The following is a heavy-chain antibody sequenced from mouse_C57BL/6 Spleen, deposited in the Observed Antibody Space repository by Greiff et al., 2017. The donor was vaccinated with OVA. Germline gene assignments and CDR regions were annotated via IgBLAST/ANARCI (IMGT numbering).Heavy chain of an antibody. CDR2: INPYNGGT. Sequence: VQLQQSGPVLVKPGASVKMSCKASGYTFTDYYMNWVKQSHGKSLEWIGVINPYNGGTSYNQKFKGKATLTVDKSSSTAYMELNSLTSEDSAVYYCARTLHYYGSDYAMDYWGQGTSVTVSS. D-gene: IGHD1-1*01. CDR3: ARTLHYYGSDYAMDY. V-gene: IGHV1-19*01. CDR1: GYTFTDYY. J-gene: IGHJ4*01.